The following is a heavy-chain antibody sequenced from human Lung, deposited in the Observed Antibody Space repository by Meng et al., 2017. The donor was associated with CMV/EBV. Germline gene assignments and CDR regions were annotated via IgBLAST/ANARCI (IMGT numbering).Heavy chain of an antibody. CDR2: IRSKGYGGTI. CDR1: GFTFGDYA. Sequence: GESLKISCRASGFTFGDYAMSWVRQAPGKGLEWVGFIRSKGYGGTIEYAASVKGRFTISRDDSKSIAYLQMNSLKTEDTAVYYCTRGHSSGIWGQGNRVNGAS. J-gene: IGHJ4*02. D-gene: IGHD6-19*01. CDR3: TRGHSSGI. V-gene: IGHV3-49*04.